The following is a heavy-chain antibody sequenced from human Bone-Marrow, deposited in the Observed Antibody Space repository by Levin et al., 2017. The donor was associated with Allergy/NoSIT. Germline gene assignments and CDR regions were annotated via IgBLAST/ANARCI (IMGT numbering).Heavy chain of an antibody. V-gene: IGHV3-48*01. J-gene: IGHJ4*02. CDR1: GFTFSTYN. CDR3: VSERRATFDN. Sequence: PGGSLRLSCEASGFTFSTYNMNWVRQAPGKGLEWVSYISSSSYSTYYADSVKGRFTISRENAKNSLYLQMNSLRAEDTAVYYCVSERRATFDNWGLGTLVTVSS. CDR2: ISSSSYST.